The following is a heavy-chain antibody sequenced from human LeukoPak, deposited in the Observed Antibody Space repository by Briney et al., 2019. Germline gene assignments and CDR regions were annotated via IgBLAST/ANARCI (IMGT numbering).Heavy chain of an antibody. CDR2: ISYSGTT. D-gene: IGHD6-13*01. J-gene: IGHJ3*02. Sequence: PSETLSLTCTVSDDFIRRESWTWIRQPPGKGLEYIGYISYSGTTDYKPSLKSRVTISEDTSKNQFSPKLTSVTAADTAVYYCARHSAHSSTNDAFDMWGQGTLVIVSS. V-gene: IGHV4-59*01. CDR3: ARHSAHSSTNDAFDM. CDR1: DDFIRRES.